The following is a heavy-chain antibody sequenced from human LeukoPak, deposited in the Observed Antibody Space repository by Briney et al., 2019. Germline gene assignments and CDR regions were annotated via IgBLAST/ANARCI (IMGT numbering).Heavy chain of an antibody. J-gene: IGHJ3*02. CDR3: ASELSNVWGSYRSRDAFDI. CDR2: IYYSGST. Sequence: SETLSLTCTVSGGSISSYYWSWIRQPPGKGLEWIGYIYYSGSTNYNPSLKSRVTISVDTSKNQFSLKLSSVTAADTAVYYCASELSNVWGSYRSRDAFDIWGQGTMVTVSS. CDR1: GGSISSYY. D-gene: IGHD3-16*02. V-gene: IGHV4-59*12.